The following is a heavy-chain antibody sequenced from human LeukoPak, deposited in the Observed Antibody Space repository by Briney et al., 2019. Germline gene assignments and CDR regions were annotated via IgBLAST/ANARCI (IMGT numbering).Heavy chain of an antibody. CDR1: GFSFSSYS. CDR2: ISSTSRSSYI. D-gene: IGHD2-15*01. CDR3: AKYEGECSGGSCYWYYYYYYMDV. Sequence: GGSLRLSCAASGFSFSSYSMNWVRQAPGKGLEWVSSISSTSRSSYIFYAESVKGRFTISRDNTKNSLYLQMNSLRAEDTAVYYCAKYEGECSGGSCYWYYYYYYMDVWGKGTTVTISS. J-gene: IGHJ6*03. V-gene: IGHV3-21*04.